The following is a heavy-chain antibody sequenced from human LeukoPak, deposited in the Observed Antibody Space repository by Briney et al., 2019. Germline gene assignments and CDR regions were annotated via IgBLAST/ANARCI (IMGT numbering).Heavy chain of an antibody. V-gene: IGHV3-15*01. J-gene: IGHJ4*02. CDR3: TTEERGHDY. CDR1: GFTFSSYA. CDR2: IKSKTDGGTT. Sequence: GGSLRLSCAAPGFTFSSYAMSWVRQAPGKVLEWVGRIKSKTDGGTTDYAAPVKGRFTISRDDSKSTLYLQMNSLKTEDTAVYYCTTEERGHDYWGQGTLVTVSS.